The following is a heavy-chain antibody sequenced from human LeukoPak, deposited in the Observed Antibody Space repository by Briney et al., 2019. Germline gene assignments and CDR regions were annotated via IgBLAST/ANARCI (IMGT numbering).Heavy chain of an antibody. CDR1: GFTFSNYA. D-gene: IGHD5-12*01. CDR3: AKGDGYNYPFDY. Sequence: GGSLRLSCAASGFTFSNYAMSWVRQAPGKGLEWVSAITSSGGSTYYADSVQGRFTIPRDNSKNTMYLQMNSLRAEDTAVYYCAKGDGYNYPFDYWGQGTLVTVSS. CDR2: ITSSGGST. J-gene: IGHJ4*02. V-gene: IGHV3-23*01.